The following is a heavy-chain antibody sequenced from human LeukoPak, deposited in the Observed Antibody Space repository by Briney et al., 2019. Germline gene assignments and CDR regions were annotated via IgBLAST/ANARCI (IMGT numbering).Heavy chain of an antibody. D-gene: IGHD3-3*01. J-gene: IGHJ4*02. V-gene: IGHV1-18*01. CDR1: GYTFTTYG. Sequence: GASVKVSCKASGYTFTTYGLSWVRQAPGQGLEWMRWISTYNGNTNYAQKFQGRVTMTTDTSTSTAYMELRSLRSDDTAVYYCARDPTEDFWSGFYSYFDFWGQGTLVTVSS. CDR2: ISTYNGNT. CDR3: ARDPTEDFWSGFYSYFDF.